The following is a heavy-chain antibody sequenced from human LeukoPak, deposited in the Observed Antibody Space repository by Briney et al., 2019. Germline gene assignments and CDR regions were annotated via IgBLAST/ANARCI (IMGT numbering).Heavy chain of an antibody. J-gene: IGHJ4*02. V-gene: IGHV4-4*02. CDR2: ILQSGST. CDR3: ARESWSYASKFHY. Sequence: PGGSLRLSCAASGFTFSISAMSWVRQSPGKGLEWIGEILQSGSTNYNPSLRSRVTISIDKSKNQFSLNLSSVTAADTAVYYCARESWSYASKFHYWGQGTLVTVSS. CDR1: GFTFSISAM. D-gene: IGHD3-16*01.